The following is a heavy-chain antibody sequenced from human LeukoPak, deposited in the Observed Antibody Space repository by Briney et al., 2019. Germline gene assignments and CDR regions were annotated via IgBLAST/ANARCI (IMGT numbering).Heavy chain of an antibody. CDR2: FSVTSATP. J-gene: IGHJ5*02. CDR3: AKDRPFDP. Sequence: ELFSVFSVTSATPYYADSVNGPFTISTDNSKNTLYLQMNSLRAEDTAVYYCAKDRPFDPWGQGTLVTVSS. D-gene: IGHD6-6*01. V-gene: IGHV3-23*01.